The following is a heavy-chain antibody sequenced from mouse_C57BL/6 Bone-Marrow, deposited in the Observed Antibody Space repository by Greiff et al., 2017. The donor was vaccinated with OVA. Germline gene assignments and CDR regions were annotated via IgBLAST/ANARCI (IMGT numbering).Heavy chain of an antibody. CDR2: IYPRSGNT. V-gene: IGHV1-81*01. Sequence: VQLQQSGAELARPGASVKLSCKASGYTFTSYGISWVKQRTGQGLEWIGVIYPRSGNTYYNEKFKGKATLTADKSSSTAYMELRSLTSEDCAGDFCANYYYGSSLADWGQGTLVTVSA. D-gene: IGHD1-1*01. J-gene: IGHJ3*01. CDR1: GYTFTSYG. CDR3: ANYYYGSSLAD.